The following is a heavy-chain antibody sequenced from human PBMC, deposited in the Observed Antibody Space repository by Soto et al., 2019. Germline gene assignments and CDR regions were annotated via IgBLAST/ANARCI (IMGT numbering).Heavy chain of an antibody. V-gene: IGHV4-39*01. D-gene: IGHD3-3*01. CDR2: FYYGGST. CDR3: AAVRELALEWLLYFDY. CDR1: GDSISNRNYY. Sequence: QPQLQESGPGLVKPSETLSLTCSVSGDSISNRNYYWGWIRQPPGKGLEWIGSFYYGGSTYYNLSLKSPVTISVDTSKNQFCLTLSSVTAADTAVYYCAAVRELALEWLLYFDYWGQGIVVIVSS. J-gene: IGHJ4*02.